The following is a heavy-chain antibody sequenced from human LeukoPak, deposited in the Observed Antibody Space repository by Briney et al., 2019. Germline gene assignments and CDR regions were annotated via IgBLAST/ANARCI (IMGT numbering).Heavy chain of an antibody. CDR2: IYYSGST. CDR1: GGSISSSSYY. CDR3: ARHPSIEPHYYDSSGYYWNY. D-gene: IGHD3-22*01. V-gene: IGHV4-39*01. Sequence: PSETLSLTCTVSGGSISSSSYYWGWIRQPPGQGLEWIGSIYYSGSTYYNPSLKSRVTISVDTSKNQFSLKLSSVTAADTAVYYCARHPSIEPHYYDSSGYYWNYWGQGTLVTVSS. J-gene: IGHJ4*02.